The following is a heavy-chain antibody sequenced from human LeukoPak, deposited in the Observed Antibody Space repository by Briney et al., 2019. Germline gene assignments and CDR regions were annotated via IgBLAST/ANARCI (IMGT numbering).Heavy chain of an antibody. V-gene: IGHV3-23*01. CDR2: ISGRGGNT. Sequence: PGGSLRLSCAASGLTFNNYALTWIRQAPGKGLEWVSSISGRGGNTYYADSVKGRFTISRDNAKNSLFLQMDSVRDEDTAVYYCARAQSSMTMAGPYYFDYWGQGTLVTVSS. D-gene: IGHD6-19*01. CDR1: GLTFNNYA. CDR3: ARAQSSMTMAGPYYFDY. J-gene: IGHJ4*02.